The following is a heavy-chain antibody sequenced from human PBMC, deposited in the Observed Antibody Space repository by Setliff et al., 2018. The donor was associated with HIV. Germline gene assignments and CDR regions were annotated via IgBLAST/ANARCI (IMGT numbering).Heavy chain of an antibody. CDR3: ATLKMATIYRDFDY. CDR1: GGSFSGYY. CDR2: INHRGST. V-gene: IGHV4-34*01. Sequence: SETLSLTCAVYGGSFSGYYWSWIRQPPGKGLEWIGEINHRGSTNCNPSLKSRVSISVDTSKNQFSLKLSSVTAADTAVYYCATLKMATIYRDFDYWGQGTRVTVSS. D-gene: IGHD5-12*01. J-gene: IGHJ4*02.